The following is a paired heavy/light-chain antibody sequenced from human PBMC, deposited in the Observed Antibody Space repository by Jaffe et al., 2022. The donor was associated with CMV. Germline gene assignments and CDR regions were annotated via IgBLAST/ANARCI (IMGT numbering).Light chain of an antibody. Sequence: DVVMTQSPLSLPVTLGQPASISCRSSQSLVHSDGVTYLNWFQQRPGQSPRRLIYQVSNRDPGVPDRFSGSGSGTDFTLKVSRVEAEDVGVYYCVQGTHWPPGFTFGPGTTVDIK. CDR3: VQGTHWPPGFT. V-gene: IGKV2-30*02. CDR2: QVS. J-gene: IGKJ3*01. CDR1: QSLVHSDGVTY.
Heavy chain of an antibody. CDR2: IDDTGSHL. J-gene: IGHJ4*02. V-gene: IGHV3-21*06. CDR3: ARDPNWGSGY. D-gene: IGHD7-27*01. Sequence: EVQLVESGGGLVKPGGSLRLSCAASGFTFNDYHMSWVRQAPGKGLEWVSAIDDTGSHLSYADSVKGRFSMSRDNAQNSVFLQMNSLRAEDTAIYYCARDPNWGSGYWGQGTLVTVSS. CDR1: GFTFNDYH.